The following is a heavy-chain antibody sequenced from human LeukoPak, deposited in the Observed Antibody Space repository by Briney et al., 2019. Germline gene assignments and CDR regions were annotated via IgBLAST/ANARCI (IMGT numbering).Heavy chain of an antibody. Sequence: PSETLSLTCAVYGDSFSGYYWSWIRQPPGKGLEWIGSIYYSGSTYYNPSLKSRVTISVDTSKNQFSLKLSSVTAADTAVYYCARNPVDTAMVRSREDYYYYYMDVWGKGTTVTVSS. CDR1: GDSFSGYY. J-gene: IGHJ6*03. CDR3: ARNPVDTAMVRSREDYYYYYMDV. D-gene: IGHD5-18*01. CDR2: IYYSGST. V-gene: IGHV4-34*01.